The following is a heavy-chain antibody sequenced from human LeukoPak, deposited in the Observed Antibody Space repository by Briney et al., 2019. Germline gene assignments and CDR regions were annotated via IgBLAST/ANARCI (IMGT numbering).Heavy chain of an antibody. D-gene: IGHD2-15*01. CDR2: INPNSGGT. Sequence: ASVKVSCKASGYTFTGYYMHWVRQAPGQGLEWMGWINPNSGGTNYAQKFQGRVTMTRDMSTSTVYMELSSLRSEDTAVYYCAVFMGYYSGGSCGPHDYWGQGTLVTVSS. CDR1: GYTFTGYY. V-gene: IGHV1-2*02. CDR3: AVFMGYYSGGSCGPHDY. J-gene: IGHJ4*02.